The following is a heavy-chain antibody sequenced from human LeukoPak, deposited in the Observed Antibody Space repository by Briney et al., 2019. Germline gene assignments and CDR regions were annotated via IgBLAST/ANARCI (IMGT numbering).Heavy chain of an antibody. CDR2: IYYSGST. CDR3: ARNSYYDSSGFN. CDR1: GGSISSYY. Sequence: PSETLSLTCTVSGGSISSYYWSWIRQPPGKGLEWIGYIYYSGSTNYNPSPKSRVTISVDTSKNQFSLKLSSVTAADTAVYYCARNSYYDSSGFNWGQGTLVTVSS. D-gene: IGHD3-22*01. V-gene: IGHV4-59*01. J-gene: IGHJ4*02.